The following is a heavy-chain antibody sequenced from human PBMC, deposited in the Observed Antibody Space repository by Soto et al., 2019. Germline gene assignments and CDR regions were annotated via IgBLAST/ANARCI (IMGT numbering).Heavy chain of an antibody. Sequence: EVQLVESGGGLIQPGGSLRLSCAASGFTVSASYMNWVRQAPGKGLEWVSLIYSGGGTYYADSVKGRFTISRDNSKNTLYLQRTSPRAEDTGVYDCARQTANDYGDPNDALDIWGQGTMVTVSS. CDR1: GFTVSASY. V-gene: IGHV3-53*01. CDR3: ARQTANDYGDPNDALDI. D-gene: IGHD4-17*01. J-gene: IGHJ3*02. CDR2: IYSGGGT.